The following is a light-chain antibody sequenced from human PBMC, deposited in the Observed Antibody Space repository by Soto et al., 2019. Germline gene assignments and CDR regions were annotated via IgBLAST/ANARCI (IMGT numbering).Light chain of an antibody. J-gene: IGKJ1*01. CDR1: QTISSW. Sequence: DIQMTQSPSNLSSSIGDRVHITCRASQTISSWLAWYQQKPGKAPKLLIYEAFNLESGVPSRFSGSGSGTEFTLTIFSLQPDDFATYYCQQYHSYPWTFGQGTKVAIK. CDR3: QQYHSYPWT. V-gene: IGKV1-5*03. CDR2: EAF.